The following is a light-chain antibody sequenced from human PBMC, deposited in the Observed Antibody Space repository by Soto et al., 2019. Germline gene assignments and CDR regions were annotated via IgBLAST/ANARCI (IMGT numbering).Light chain of an antibody. CDR2: TTN. CDR1: SGSVSSSYY. V-gene: IGLV8-61*01. J-gene: IGLJ3*02. CDR3: VLYMRSGIGV. Sequence: QTVVTQEPSLSVSPGGTVTLTCGLSSGSVSSSYYPSWYQQTPGQAPRTLIYTTNTRSSGVPDRFSGSILGNKAALTITGAQADDESHYYCVLYMRSGIGVFGGGTQLTVL.